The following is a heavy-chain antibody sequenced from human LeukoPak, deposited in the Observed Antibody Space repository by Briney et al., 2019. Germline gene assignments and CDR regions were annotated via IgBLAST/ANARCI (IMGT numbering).Heavy chain of an antibody. Sequence: GSLRLSCAAPGFTFSSYAMHWVRQAPGKGLEWVAVISYDGSNKYYADSVKGRFTISRDNSKNTLYLQMNSLRAEDTAVYYCARVDSNYPEVFDYWGQGTLATVSS. CDR2: ISYDGSNK. J-gene: IGHJ4*02. V-gene: IGHV3-30-3*01. D-gene: IGHD4-11*01. CDR1: GFTFSSYA. CDR3: ARVDSNYPEVFDY.